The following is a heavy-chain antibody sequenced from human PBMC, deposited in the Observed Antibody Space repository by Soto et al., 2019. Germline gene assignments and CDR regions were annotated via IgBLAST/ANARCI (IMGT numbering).Heavy chain of an antibody. D-gene: IGHD6-13*01. V-gene: IGHV1-2*04. CDR3: ALAAGTTAAFDI. CDR2: INPNSGGT. CDR1: GYTFTGYY. J-gene: IGHJ3*02. Sequence: ASVKVSCKASGYTFTGYYMHWVRQAPGQGLEWMGWINPNSGGTTYAQKFQGWVTMSRDPSISTAYMALSRLRSDDTAVYSCALAAGTTAAFDIWGQGTMVTVSS.